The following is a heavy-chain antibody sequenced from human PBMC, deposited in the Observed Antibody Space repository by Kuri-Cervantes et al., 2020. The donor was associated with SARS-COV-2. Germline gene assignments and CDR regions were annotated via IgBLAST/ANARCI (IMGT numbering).Heavy chain of an antibody. J-gene: IGHJ2*01. V-gene: IGHV3-23*01. CDR2: ITDSGDSS. Sequence: GGSLRLSCAASGFTFNNYAMSWVRQAPGKGLEWVSGITDSGDSSYYADSVKGRFTISRDNSKSTLYLQMNSLRVEDTAVYYCARLVNWDDWYFDLWGRGTLVTVSS. D-gene: IGHD1-1*01. CDR1: GFTFNNYA. CDR3: ARLVNWDDWYFDL.